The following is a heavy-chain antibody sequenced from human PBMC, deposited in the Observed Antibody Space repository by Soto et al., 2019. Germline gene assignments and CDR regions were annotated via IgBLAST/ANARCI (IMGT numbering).Heavy chain of an antibody. CDR1: GGTFSSYA. CDR2: IIPIFGTA. Sequence: ASVKVSCKASGGTFSSYAISWVRQAPGQGLEWMGGIIPIFGTANYAQKFQGRVTITADESTSTAYMELSSLRSEDTAVYYCARAVRGYDSKPYYYYYMDVWGKGTTVTVSS. V-gene: IGHV1-69*13. CDR3: ARAVRGYDSKPYYYYYMDV. J-gene: IGHJ6*03. D-gene: IGHD5-12*01.